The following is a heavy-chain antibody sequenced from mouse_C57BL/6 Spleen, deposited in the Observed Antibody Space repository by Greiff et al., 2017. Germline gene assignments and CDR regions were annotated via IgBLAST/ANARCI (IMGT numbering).Heavy chain of an antibody. CDR3: ARSGGNYYYAMDY. CDR1: GYTFTSYW. CDR2: IDPSDSYT. V-gene: IGHV1-69*01. D-gene: IGHD2-1*01. Sequence: QVQLQQPGAELVMPGASVKLSCKASGYTFTSYWMHWVKQRPGQGLEWIGEIDPSDSYTNYNQKFKGKSTLTVDTSSSTAYMQLSSRTSEDADVYYCARSGGNYYYAMDYWGQGTSVTVSS. J-gene: IGHJ4*01.